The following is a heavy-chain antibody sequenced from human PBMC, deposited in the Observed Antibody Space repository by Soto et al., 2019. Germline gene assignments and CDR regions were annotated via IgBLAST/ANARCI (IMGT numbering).Heavy chain of an antibody. J-gene: IGHJ4*02. CDR1: GFLFGNFG. D-gene: IGHD1-26*01. V-gene: IGHV3-30*03. CDR2: ISGDGNDK. Sequence: QVQLVESGGGVVQPGRSLRLSCAASGFLFGNFGMHWVRRAPGEGLEWVATISGDGNDKYYPDSMKGRFTISRDNFNNTLYLQLNSLRPDDTAVYHCVQGASTAHQPLDSWGQGVLVTVSS. CDR3: VQGASTAHQPLDS.